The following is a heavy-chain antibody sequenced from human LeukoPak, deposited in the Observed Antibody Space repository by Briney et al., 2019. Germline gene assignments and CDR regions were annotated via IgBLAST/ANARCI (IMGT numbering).Heavy chain of an antibody. CDR1: GFTFSSYA. Sequence: GGSLRLSCAASGFTFSSYAMHWVRQAPGKGLEWVAAISHDGSNKYYADSVKGRFIISRDNSKNTLYLQMNSLRAEDTAVYYCAKSQELRPKEVYFDYWGQGTLVTVSS. J-gene: IGHJ4*02. V-gene: IGHV3-30-3*02. D-gene: IGHD1-26*01. CDR3: AKSQELRPKEVYFDY. CDR2: ISHDGSNK.